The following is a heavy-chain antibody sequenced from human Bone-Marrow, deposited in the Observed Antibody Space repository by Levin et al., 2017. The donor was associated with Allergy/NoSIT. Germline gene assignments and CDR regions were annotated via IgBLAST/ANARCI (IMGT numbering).Heavy chain of an antibody. Sequence: GESLKISCAASGFTFSSYGMHWVRQAPGKGLEWVAVIWYDGSNKYYADSVKGRFTISRDNSKNTLYLQMNSLRAEDTAVYYCAREGRSTSFFYTDAFDIWGQGTMVTVSS. V-gene: IGHV3-33*01. J-gene: IGHJ3*02. CDR1: GFTFSSYG. D-gene: IGHD2-2*01. CDR3: AREGRSTSFFYTDAFDI. CDR2: IWYDGSNK.